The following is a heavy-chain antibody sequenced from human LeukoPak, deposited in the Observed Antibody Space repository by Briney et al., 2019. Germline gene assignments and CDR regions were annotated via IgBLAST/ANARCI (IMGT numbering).Heavy chain of an antibody. CDR2: IYTSGSI. CDR1: GGSISSGSYY. D-gene: IGHD4-23*01. Sequence: SETLSLTCTVSGGSISSGSYYWSWIRQPAGKGLEWIGRIYTSGSINYNPSLKSRVTISVDTSKNQFSLKLSSVTAADTAVYYCSLQTTVVNGYYYYYMDVWGKGTTVTVSS. V-gene: IGHV4-61*02. J-gene: IGHJ6*03. CDR3: SLQTTVVNGYYYYYMDV.